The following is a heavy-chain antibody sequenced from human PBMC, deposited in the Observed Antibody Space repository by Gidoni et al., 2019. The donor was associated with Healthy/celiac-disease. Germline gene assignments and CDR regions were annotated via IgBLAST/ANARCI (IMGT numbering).Heavy chain of an antibody. CDR3: ARDADFGSSWYEGGY. J-gene: IGHJ4*02. CDR1: GFTFSSYG. D-gene: IGHD6-13*01. CDR2: IWYDGSNK. V-gene: IGHV3-33*01. Sequence: QVQLVESGGCVVQPGRSLRLSCAASGFTFSSYGMHWVRPAPGKGREWVAVIWYDGSNKYYADSVKGRFTISRDNSKNTLYLQMNSLRAEDTAVYYCARDADFGSSWYEGGYWGQGTLVTVSS.